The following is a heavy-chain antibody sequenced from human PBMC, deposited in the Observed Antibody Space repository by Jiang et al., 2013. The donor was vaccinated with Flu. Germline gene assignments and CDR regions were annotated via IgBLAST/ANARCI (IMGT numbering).Heavy chain of an antibody. CDR1: GFAFTTYA. CDR2: ISGDGSIT. Sequence: VQLLESGGALVQPGGSLRLSCTASGFAFTTYAISWVRQAPGKGLEWVSVISGDGSITYYADSVKGRFTISRDNAKNMVNLEMNSLRADDTAIYYCAREGRDYLTSGSSKPVGDLVVIWGQGTKVTVSS. D-gene: IGHD3-10*01. V-gene: IGHV3-23*01. CDR3: AREGRDYLTSGSSKPVGDLVVI. J-gene: IGHJ3*02.